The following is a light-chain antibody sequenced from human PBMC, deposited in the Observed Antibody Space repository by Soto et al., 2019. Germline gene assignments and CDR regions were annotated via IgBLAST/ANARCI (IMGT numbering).Light chain of an antibody. CDR3: QQYSTFWT. CDR2: ETS. Sequence: DIQMSQSPSTLSASVGDRVTITCRASRSLTRWLAWYQQKPGRAPKLLIYETSILQSGVPPRFSGSGSGSDFPLTISGVQPDDIATYYCQQYSTFWTFGQGTRVEVK. CDR1: RSLTRW. J-gene: IGKJ1*01. V-gene: IGKV1-5*03.